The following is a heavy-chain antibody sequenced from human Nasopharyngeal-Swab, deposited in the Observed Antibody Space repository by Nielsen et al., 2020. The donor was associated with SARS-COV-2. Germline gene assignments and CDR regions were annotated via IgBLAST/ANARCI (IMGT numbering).Heavy chain of an antibody. Sequence: GESLKISCAASGFTFSSYWMHWVRQAPGKGLVWVSRINSDGSSTSYADSVKGRFTISRDNAKNTLYLQMNSLRAEDTAVYYCARSVPAALFDYWGQGTLVTVSS. CDR1: GFTFSSYW. V-gene: IGHV3-74*01. CDR2: INSDGSST. CDR3: ARSVPAALFDY. J-gene: IGHJ4*02. D-gene: IGHD2-2*01.